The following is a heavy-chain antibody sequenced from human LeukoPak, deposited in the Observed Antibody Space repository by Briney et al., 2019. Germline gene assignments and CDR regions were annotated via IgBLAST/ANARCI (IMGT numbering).Heavy chain of an antibody. CDR2: LNPNTGKT. CDR1: GYSFSTFD. V-gene: IGHV1-8*03. D-gene: IGHD7-27*01. CDR3: ARGPLTGEHYHYYMDV. Sequence: AAVKVSCEASGYSFSTFDINWVRQAPGQGLEWMGWLNPNTGKTGYAQKFQDRVTITGNSSISTVDMELSSLTSDDTAVYYCARGPLTGEHYHYYMDVWGKGTTVTVSS. J-gene: IGHJ6*03.